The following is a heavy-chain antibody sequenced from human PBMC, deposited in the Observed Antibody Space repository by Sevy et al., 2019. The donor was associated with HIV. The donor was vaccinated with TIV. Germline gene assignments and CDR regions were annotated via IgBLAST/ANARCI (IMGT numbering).Heavy chain of an antibody. D-gene: IGHD1-26*01. V-gene: IGHV3-30*18. Sequence: GGSLRLSCAASGFIFSNYAMHWVRQAPGKGLEWVAVISYDGSNKYYAGSVKGRFTISRDNSKNTVYLQMNSLRGEDTTVYYGAKASGFSCDHESDQNSLPSLLDYWGQGTLVTVSS. J-gene: IGHJ4*02. CDR1: GFIFSNYA. CDR2: ISYDGSNK. CDR3: AKASGFSCDHESDQNSLPSLLDY.